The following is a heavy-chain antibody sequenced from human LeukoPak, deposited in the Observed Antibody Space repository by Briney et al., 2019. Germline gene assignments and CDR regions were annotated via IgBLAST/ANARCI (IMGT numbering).Heavy chain of an antibody. CDR1: GYTFTSYG. J-gene: IGHJ4*02. D-gene: IGHD3-10*01. CDR2: ISAFSGDT. V-gene: IGHV1-18*01. Sequence: GASVRVSCKASGYTFTSYGISWVRQVPGQGLEWMGWISAFSGDTKNAQKLQGRVTMITDTSTSTAYMELRSLRSDDTAVYYCARDRYYYGSGSYYNYDPSYFDSWGQGTLVTVSS. CDR3: ARDRYYYGSGSYYNYDPSYFDS.